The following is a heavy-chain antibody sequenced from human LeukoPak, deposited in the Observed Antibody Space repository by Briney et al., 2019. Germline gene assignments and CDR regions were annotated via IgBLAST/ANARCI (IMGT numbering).Heavy chain of an antibody. Sequence: PSETLSLTCTVSGGSFSSGSYYWSWIRQPPGKGLEWIGYIYYSGSTNYNPSLKSRITISVDTSKNQFSLKLSSVTAADTAVYYCARGRGYDLFDYWGQGTLVTVSS. CDR2: IYYSGST. V-gene: IGHV4-61*01. CDR3: ARGRGYDLFDY. J-gene: IGHJ4*02. D-gene: IGHD5-12*01. CDR1: GGSFSSGSYY.